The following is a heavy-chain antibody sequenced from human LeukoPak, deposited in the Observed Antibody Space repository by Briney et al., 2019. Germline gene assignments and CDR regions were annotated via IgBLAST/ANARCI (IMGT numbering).Heavy chain of an antibody. CDR2: IYYSGST. Sequence: PSETLSLTCTVSGGSISSYYWSWIRQPPGKGLECIGYIYYSGSTKYNPSLKSRVSISVDTSKNQFSLKLSSVTAADTAVCYCARGFCSGGSCYSAIFDYWGQGTLVTVSS. CDR3: ARGFCSGGSCYSAIFDY. D-gene: IGHD2-15*01. CDR1: GGSISSYY. J-gene: IGHJ4*02. V-gene: IGHV4-59*01.